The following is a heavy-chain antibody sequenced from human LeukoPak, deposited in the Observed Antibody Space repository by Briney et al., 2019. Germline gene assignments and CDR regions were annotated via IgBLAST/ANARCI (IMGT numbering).Heavy chain of an antibody. CDR2: MSSSGSTI. CDR3: ARTSGGYSYGPEGYFYYYYMDV. D-gene: IGHD5-18*01. Sequence: GGSLRLSCAASGFTFSDYYMSWIRHAPGKGLECVSYMSSSGSTIYYADYVKGRFTISRDNAKNSLYLHMNSLRVEDTAVYYCARTSGGYSYGPEGYFYYYYMDVWGKGTTVTVPS. V-gene: IGHV3-11*04. J-gene: IGHJ6*03. CDR1: GFTFSDYY.